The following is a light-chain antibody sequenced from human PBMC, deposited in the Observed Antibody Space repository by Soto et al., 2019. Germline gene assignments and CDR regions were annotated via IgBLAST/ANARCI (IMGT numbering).Light chain of an antibody. CDR2: GAY. CDR3: QQYGISQNP. J-gene: IGKJ2*01. CDR1: QSVNSGY. V-gene: IGKV3-20*01. Sequence: TVMTQSPCTLSLSPGERATLSCRASQSVNSGYSACYQQKSGQAPRLLIFGAYNRATGIPDRFTGSGSGTDFTLTISRLEREDFAVYYCQQYGISQNPFGQGTKLEIK.